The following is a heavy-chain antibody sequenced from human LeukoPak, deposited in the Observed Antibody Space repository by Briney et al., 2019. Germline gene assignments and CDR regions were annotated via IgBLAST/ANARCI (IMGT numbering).Heavy chain of an antibody. Sequence: GGSLRLSCAASGFTFSSYSMNWVRQAPGKGLEWVSSISSSSSYIYYADPVKGRFTISRDNAKNSLYLQMNSLRAEDTAVYYCAKELGYSYGWPFDYWGQGTLVTVSS. J-gene: IGHJ4*02. CDR1: GFTFSSYS. CDR3: AKELGYSYGWPFDY. V-gene: IGHV3-21*01. D-gene: IGHD5-18*01. CDR2: ISSSSSYI.